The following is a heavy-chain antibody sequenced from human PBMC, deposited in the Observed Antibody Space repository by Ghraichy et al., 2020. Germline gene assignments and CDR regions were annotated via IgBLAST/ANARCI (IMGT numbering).Heavy chain of an antibody. Sequence: GGSLRLSCAASGFTFSSYAMSWVRQAPGKGLEWVSAISGSGGSTYYADSVKGRFTISRDNSKNTLYLQMNSLRAEDTAVYYCAKLVLGWYGDPVYFDYWGQGTLVTVSS. J-gene: IGHJ4*02. CDR2: ISGSGGST. D-gene: IGHD4-17*01. CDR3: AKLVLGWYGDPVYFDY. V-gene: IGHV3-23*01. CDR1: GFTFSSYA.